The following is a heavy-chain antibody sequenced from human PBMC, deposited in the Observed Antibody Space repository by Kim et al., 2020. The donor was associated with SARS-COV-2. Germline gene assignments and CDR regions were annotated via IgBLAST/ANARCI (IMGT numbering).Heavy chain of an antibody. D-gene: IGHD4-17*01. V-gene: IGHV4-30-2*05. CDR3: ARVVLSDYALIPLAFDI. Sequence: LRRRVTVSVDTSKSQFSLKLSSVTAADTAVYYCARVVLSDYALIPLAFDIWGQGTMVTVSS. J-gene: IGHJ3*02.